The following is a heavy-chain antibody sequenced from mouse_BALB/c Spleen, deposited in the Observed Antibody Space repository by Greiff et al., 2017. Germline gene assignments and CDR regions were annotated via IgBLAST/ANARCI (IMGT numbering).Heavy chain of an antibody. J-gene: IGHJ2*01. CDR3: ARSDRYGNSLFDY. D-gene: IGHD2-1*01. Sequence: QVQLQQSGAELAKPGASVKMSCKASGYTFTSYWMHWVKQRPGQGLEWIGYINPSTGYTEYNQKFKDKATWTADKSSSTDYMQLSSLTSEDSAVYYCARSDRYGNSLFDYWGQGTTLKVSS. CDR2: INPSTGYT. CDR1: GYTFTSYW. V-gene: IGHV1-7*01.